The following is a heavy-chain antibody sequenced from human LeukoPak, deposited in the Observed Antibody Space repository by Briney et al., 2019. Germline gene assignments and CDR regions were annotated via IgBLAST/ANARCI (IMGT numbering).Heavy chain of an antibody. J-gene: IGHJ4*02. CDR3: ARKIMVRGVITYYFDY. CDR1: GGFISSGSYY. Sequence: SETLSLTCTVSGGFISSGSYYWSWIRQPAGKGLEWIGRIYTSGSTNYNPSLKSRVTISVDTSKNQFSLKLSSVTAADTAVYYCARKIMVRGVITYYFDYWGQGTLVTVPS. CDR2: IYTSGST. V-gene: IGHV4-61*02. D-gene: IGHD3-10*01.